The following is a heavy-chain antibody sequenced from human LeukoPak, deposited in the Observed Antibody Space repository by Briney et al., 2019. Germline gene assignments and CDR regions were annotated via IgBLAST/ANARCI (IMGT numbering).Heavy chain of an antibody. V-gene: IGHV3-48*03. Sequence: SGGSLRLSCATAGFTFSNFEMNWVRQAPGKGLEWVSYISYTGSPTYYADSVKGRFIISRDNAKNSVYLQMNSLRVDDTGIYYCARRHSSVFEPWGQGTLVTVSS. J-gene: IGHJ5*02. CDR1: GFTFSNFE. D-gene: IGHD3-22*01. CDR3: ARRHSSVFEP. CDR2: ISYTGSPT.